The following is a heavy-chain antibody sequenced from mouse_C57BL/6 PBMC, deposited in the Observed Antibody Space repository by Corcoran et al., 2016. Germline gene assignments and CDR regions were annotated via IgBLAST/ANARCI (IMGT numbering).Heavy chain of an antibody. CDR3: ARHDGYYKYYFDY. CDR2: INTYSGVP. CDR1: GYTFTTYG. J-gene: IGHJ2*01. V-gene: IGHV9-3*01. D-gene: IGHD2-3*01. Sequence: QIQLVQSGPELKKHGETDKISCKASGYTFTTYGMSWVKQAPGKGLKWMGWINTYSGVPTYADDFKGRFAFSLETSASTAYLQINNLKNEDTATYFCARHDGYYKYYFDYWGQGTTLIVSS.